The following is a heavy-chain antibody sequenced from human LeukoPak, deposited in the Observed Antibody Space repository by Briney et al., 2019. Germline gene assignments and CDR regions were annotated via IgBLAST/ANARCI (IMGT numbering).Heavy chain of an antibody. CDR1: GHTFTSYG. V-gene: IGHV1-18*04. J-gene: IGHJ6*04. D-gene: IGHD6-19*01. Sequence: ASVTVSCKASGHTFTSYGISWVRHAPGQGLEWMGWTSAYNGNANYSQKLQGRVTMTTDTSTSTAYMELRSLRSDDTAVYYCARDLWMEAVANYDYYYGMDVWGKGTTVTVSS. CDR3: ARDLWMEAVANYDYYYGMDV. CDR2: TSAYNGNA.